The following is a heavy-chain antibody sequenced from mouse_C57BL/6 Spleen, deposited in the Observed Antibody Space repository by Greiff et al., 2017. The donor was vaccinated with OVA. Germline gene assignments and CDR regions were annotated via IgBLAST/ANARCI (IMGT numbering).Heavy chain of an antibody. CDR3: ARGGKAPSYYAMDY. J-gene: IGHJ4*01. V-gene: IGHV1-69*01. CDR1: GYTFTSYW. CDR2: IEPSDSYT. Sequence: VQLQQPGAELVMPGASVKLSCKASGYTFTSYWMHWVKQRPGQGLEWIGEIEPSDSYTNYNQKFKGKSTLTVDKSSSTAYMQLSSLTSEDSAVYYCARGGKAPSYYAMDYWGQGTSVTVSS.